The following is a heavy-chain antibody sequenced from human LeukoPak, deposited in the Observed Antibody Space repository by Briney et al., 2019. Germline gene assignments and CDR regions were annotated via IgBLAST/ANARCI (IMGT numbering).Heavy chain of an antibody. V-gene: IGHV1-24*01. CDR2: FDPEDGET. J-gene: IGHJ4*02. CDR1: GYTLTVLS. D-gene: IGHD3-9*01. CDR3: ATELRYFDWLSPIDY. Sequence: GASVKVSCKVSGYTLTVLSMHWVRQAPGKGLEWMGGFDPEDGETIYAQKFQGRVTMTEDTSTDAAYMELSSLRSEDTAVYHCATELRYFDWLSPIDYWGQGTLVTVSS.